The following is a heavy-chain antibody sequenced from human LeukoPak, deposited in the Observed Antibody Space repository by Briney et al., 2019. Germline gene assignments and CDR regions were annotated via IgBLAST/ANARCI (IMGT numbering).Heavy chain of an antibody. CDR2: ISWNSGSI. CDR3: AKSYYYYYMDV. V-gene: IGHV3-9*01. J-gene: IGHJ6*03. CDR1: GFTFDDYA. Sequence: GGSLRLSCAASGFTFDDYAMHWDRQAPGKGLEWVSGISWNSGSIGYADSVKGRFTISRDNAKNSLYLQMNSLRAEDTALYYCAKSYYYYYMDVWGKGTTVTVSS.